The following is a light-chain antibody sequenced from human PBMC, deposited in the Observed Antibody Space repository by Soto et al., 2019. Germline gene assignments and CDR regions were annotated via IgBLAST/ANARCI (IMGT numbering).Light chain of an antibody. V-gene: IGKV1-5*03. J-gene: IGKJ3*01. Sequence: DIQLTQSPSTLSASVGDRVTITCRASQSISSRLAWYQQKPGKAPNLLIYRASSLESGVPSRFSGSGSGTEFTLTISSLQPDDFATYYCQQYNSFLFTFGPGTKVDIK. CDR3: QQYNSFLFT. CDR1: QSISSR. CDR2: RAS.